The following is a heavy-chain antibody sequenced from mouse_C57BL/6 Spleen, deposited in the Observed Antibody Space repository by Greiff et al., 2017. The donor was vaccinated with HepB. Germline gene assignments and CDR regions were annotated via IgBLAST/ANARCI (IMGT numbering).Heavy chain of an antibody. J-gene: IGHJ2*01. CDR3: ARQGTTLVATKYFDY. D-gene: IGHD1-1*01. CDR2: ISSGGSYT. Sequence: EVPRVQSGGDLVKPGGSLKLSCAASGFTFTSYGMYWVRQTPDKRLEWVATISSGGSYTYYPDNVKGRFTISIDNAKNTLYLQMSSLKSEDTAMFYCARQGTTLVATKYFDYWGQGTTLTVSS. CDR1: GFTFTSYG. V-gene: IGHV5-6*01.